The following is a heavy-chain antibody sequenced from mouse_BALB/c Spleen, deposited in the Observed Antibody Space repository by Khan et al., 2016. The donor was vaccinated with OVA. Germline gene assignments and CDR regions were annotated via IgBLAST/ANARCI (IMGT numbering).Heavy chain of an antibody. CDR2: INTYTGEP. Sequence: QIQLVQSGPELKKPGETVKISCKASGYTFTNYGMNWVKQAPGKGLKWMGWINTYTGEPTYADDLKGRFDFSLETSANTAYLQINNLKNEDTDTYFCARSASYWFFDVWGAGTTVTVSS. CDR3: ARSASYWFFDV. D-gene: IGHD6-1*01. V-gene: IGHV9-3-1*01. CDR1: GYTFTNYG. J-gene: IGHJ1*01.